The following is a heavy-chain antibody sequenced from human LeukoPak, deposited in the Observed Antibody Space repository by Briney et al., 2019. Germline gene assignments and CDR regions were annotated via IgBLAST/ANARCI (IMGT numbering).Heavy chain of an antibody. V-gene: IGHV1-8*03. D-gene: IGHD6-19*01. CDR2: MNPNSGNT. CDR1: GYTFTSYD. J-gene: IGHJ6*03. Sequence: ASVKVSCKASGYTFTSYDINWVRQATGQGLEWMGWMNPNSGNTGYAQKFQGRVTITRNTSISTAYMELSSLRSEDTAVYYCARRLGGSGWYQTSYYYYYYYMDVWGKGATVTVSS. CDR3: ARRLGGSGWYQTSYYYYYYYMDV.